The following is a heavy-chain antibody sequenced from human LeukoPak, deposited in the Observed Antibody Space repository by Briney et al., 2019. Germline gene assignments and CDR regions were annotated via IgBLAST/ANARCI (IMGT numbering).Heavy chain of an antibody. Sequence: GAYLKISCKGSGYSFTSYWIGWVRQMPGKGLEWMGIIYPGDSDTRYSPCFQGEVTISADKSISTAYLQWSSLKASDTAMYYCARLATTVTPYYFDYWGQGTLVTVSS. D-gene: IGHD4-17*01. J-gene: IGHJ4*02. CDR3: ARLATTVTPYYFDY. CDR2: IYPGDSDT. CDR1: GYSFTSYW. V-gene: IGHV5-51*01.